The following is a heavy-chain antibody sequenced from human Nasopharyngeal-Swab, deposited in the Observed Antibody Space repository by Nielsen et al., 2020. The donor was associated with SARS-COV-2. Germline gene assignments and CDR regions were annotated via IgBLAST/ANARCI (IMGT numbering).Heavy chain of an antibody. V-gene: IGHV3-7*01. CDR1: GITLSSFW. Sequence: LALTRAASGITLSSFWMTWVRQAPGKGLEGGANIKQDGSETYYVDSVKGRFTISRDNAKNSLYLQMNSLRADDTAVYYCARLSGSSWDFDLWGRGTLVTVSS. D-gene: IGHD6-13*01. CDR3: ARLSGSSWDFDL. J-gene: IGHJ2*01. CDR2: IKQDGSET.